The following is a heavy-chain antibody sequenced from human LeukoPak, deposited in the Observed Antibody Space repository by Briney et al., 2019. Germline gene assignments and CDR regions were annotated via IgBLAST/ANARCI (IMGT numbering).Heavy chain of an antibody. CDR2: ISSSSSYI. J-gene: IGHJ4*02. D-gene: IGHD1-1*01. CDR3: SKGQELDDGVIDS. Sequence: GGSLRLSCAASGFTFSSYSMNWVRQAPGKGLEWVSSISSSSSYIYYADSVKGRFTISRDNSKNTLYLQMNSLSAEDTAIYYCSKGQELDDGVIDSWGRGTLVTVSS. V-gene: IGHV3-21*04. CDR1: GFTFSSYS.